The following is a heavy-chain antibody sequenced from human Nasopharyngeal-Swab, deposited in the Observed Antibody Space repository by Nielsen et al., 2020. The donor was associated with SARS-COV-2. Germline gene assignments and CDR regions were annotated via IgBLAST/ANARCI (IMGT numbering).Heavy chain of an antibody. D-gene: IGHD3-10*01. CDR3: ARESGVGELLGVSFGY. Sequence: GGSLRLSCAASGFTFGSYGMHWVSQAPGKGLEWVAIIYYDGSKKYYADSVNGRFTISRDNSKNTLYLQMNSLRGEDTAVYYCARESGVGELLGVSFGYWGQGTLVTVSS. J-gene: IGHJ4*02. CDR2: IYYDGSKK. CDR1: GFTFGSYG. V-gene: IGHV3-33*01.